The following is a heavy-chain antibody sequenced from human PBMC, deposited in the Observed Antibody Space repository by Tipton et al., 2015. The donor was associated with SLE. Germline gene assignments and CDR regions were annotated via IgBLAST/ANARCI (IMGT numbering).Heavy chain of an antibody. CDR3: ARDGLGSFYMDV. CDR1: GGSLRSGSYH. D-gene: IGHD1-14*01. V-gene: IGHV4-61*02. J-gene: IGHJ6*03. Sequence: TLSLTCTVSGGSLRSGSYHWSWIRQPAGKGLEWIGRIHASGSTHYNPSLKSRVSISVDTSKNQFSLNLSSVTAADTAVYYCARDGLGSFYMDVWGNGTTGTVAS. CDR2: IHASGST.